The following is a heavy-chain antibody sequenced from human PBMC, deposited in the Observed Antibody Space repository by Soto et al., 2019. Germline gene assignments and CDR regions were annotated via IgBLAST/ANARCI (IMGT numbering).Heavy chain of an antibody. CDR3: ANLNLNWGGKYYYYGMDV. J-gene: IGHJ6*02. Sequence: PGWSLRLSCAASGFTFSSYGMHWVRQAPGKGLEWVAVISYDGSNKYYADSVKGRFTISRDNSKNTLYLQMNSLRAEDTAVYYCANLNLNWGGKYYYYGMDVWGQGTTVTVSS. V-gene: IGHV3-30*18. D-gene: IGHD7-27*01. CDR2: ISYDGSNK. CDR1: GFTFSSYG.